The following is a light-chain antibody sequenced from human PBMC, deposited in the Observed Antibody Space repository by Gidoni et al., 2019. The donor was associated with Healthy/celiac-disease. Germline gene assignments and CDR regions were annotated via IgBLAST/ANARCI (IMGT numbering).Light chain of an antibody. CDR1: QSVSSY. CDR3: QQRSNWPPYT. Sequence: EMVLTQSPATLSLSPGERATLSCRASQSVSSYLAWYQQKPCQAPRLLIYDASNRATGIPARFSGSGSGTDFTLTISSLEPEEFAVYYCQQRSNWPPYTFGQGTKLEIK. CDR2: DAS. J-gene: IGKJ2*01. V-gene: IGKV3-11*01.